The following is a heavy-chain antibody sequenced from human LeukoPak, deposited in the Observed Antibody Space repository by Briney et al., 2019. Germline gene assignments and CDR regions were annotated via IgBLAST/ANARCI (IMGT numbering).Heavy chain of an antibody. J-gene: IGHJ6*03. CDR2: INPDSGRT. CDR1: VYTFTTYG. Sequence: ASLKVSCKPSVYTFTTYGISWVRQAPVQGLESMGWINPDSGRTNYPQKFQGRVTMTRDTSISTAYMELSRLRSDDTAVYYCARGGHYYSYSMDVWGKGTTVTVSS. V-gene: IGHV1-2*02. CDR3: ARGGHYYSYSMDV.